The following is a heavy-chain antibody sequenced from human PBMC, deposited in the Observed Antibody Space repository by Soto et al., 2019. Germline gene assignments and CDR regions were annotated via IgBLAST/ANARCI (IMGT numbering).Heavy chain of an antibody. CDR3: ARELERLWFN. D-gene: IGHD3-10*01. J-gene: IGHJ4*02. Sequence: QEQLVESGGGVVQPGRSLRLSCAASGFTLSSYAMHWVRQAPGKGLEWVAVIAYDGTNKYYADSVKGRFTISRDNSKNTLYLQMNSLRAEDTAVYYCARELERLWFNWGQGTLVTVSS. CDR2: IAYDGTNK. CDR1: GFTLSSYA. V-gene: IGHV3-30-3*01.